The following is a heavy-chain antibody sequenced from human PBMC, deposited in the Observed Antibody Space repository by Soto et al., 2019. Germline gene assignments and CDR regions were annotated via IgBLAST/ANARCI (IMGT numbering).Heavy chain of an antibody. CDR3: ARGPKQSSWYYYSMDV. V-gene: IGHV4-34*01. D-gene: IGHD6-13*01. CDR1: GGSFSGYY. CDR2: INHSGST. J-gene: IGHJ6*02. Sequence: PSETLSLTCAVYGGSFSGYYWSWIRQPPGKGLEWIGEINHSGSTNYNPSLKSRVTISVDTSKNQFSLKLSSVTAADTAVYYCARGPKQSSWYYYSMDVWGQGTTVTVSS.